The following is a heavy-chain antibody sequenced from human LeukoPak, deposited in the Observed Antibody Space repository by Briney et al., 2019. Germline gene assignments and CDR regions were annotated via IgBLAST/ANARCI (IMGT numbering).Heavy chain of an antibody. J-gene: IGHJ4*02. D-gene: IGHD3-9*01. CDR1: GFTFSSYE. CDR3: AKTAGSTYYDILTGYYPLYYFDY. CDR2: ISSSGSTI. Sequence: GGSLRLSCAASGFTFSSYEMNWVRQAPGKGLEWVSYISSSGSTIYYADSVKGRFTISRDNSKNTLYLQMNSLRAEDTAVYYCAKTAGSTYYDILTGYYPLYYFDYWGQGTLVTVSS. V-gene: IGHV3-48*03.